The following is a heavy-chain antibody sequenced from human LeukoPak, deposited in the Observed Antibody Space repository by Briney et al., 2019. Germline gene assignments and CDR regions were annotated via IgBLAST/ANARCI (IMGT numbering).Heavy chain of an antibody. CDR2: IYYSDST. CDR1: GFSINSYY. V-gene: IGHV4-59*01. D-gene: IGHD3-22*01. CDR3: ARGASPYYYDSSGYIGAFDI. Sequence: KPSVTLSLTCSVYGFSINSYYWGWIRQAPGKGLEGIVNIYYSDSTNYHPSLRSRVTISVDTSKNQFSLKLRSVTAADTAVYYCARGASPYYYDSSGYIGAFDIWGQGTMVTVSS. J-gene: IGHJ3*02.